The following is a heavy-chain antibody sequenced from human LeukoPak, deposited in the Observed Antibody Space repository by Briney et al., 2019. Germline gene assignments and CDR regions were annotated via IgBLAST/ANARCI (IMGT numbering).Heavy chain of an antibody. Sequence: GGSLRLSCAASGFSFSSYTMNWVRQAPGKGLEWVSSISSRSTYIYYADSVKGRFTISRDDAKNSLFLEMNSLRAGDAAVYYCAKALVTTCSGAYCYPFDYWSQGTLVTVSS. CDR1: GFSFSSYT. D-gene: IGHD2-15*01. CDR2: ISSRSTYI. V-gene: IGHV3-21*04. J-gene: IGHJ4*02. CDR3: AKALVTTCSGAYCYPFDY.